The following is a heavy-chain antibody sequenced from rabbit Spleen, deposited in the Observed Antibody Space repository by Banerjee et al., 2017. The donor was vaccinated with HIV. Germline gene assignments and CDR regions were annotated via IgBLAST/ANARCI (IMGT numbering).Heavy chain of an antibody. J-gene: IGHJ4*01. Sequence: EESGGDLVKPGASLTLTCIASGVSFSGDSYMCWVRQAPGKGLEWIACIDSGSGGFTYFANWAKGRFTISKTSSTTVTLQMTSLTAADTATYFCARGYSNGYNNYVNAFSLWGQGTLSPS. CDR2: IDSGSGGFT. D-gene: IGHD6-1*01. CDR1: GVSFSGDSY. CDR3: ARGYSNGYNNYVNAFSL. V-gene: IGHV1S40*01.